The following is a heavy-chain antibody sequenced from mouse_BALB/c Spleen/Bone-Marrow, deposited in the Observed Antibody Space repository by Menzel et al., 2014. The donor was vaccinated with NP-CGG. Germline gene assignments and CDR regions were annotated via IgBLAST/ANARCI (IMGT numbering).Heavy chain of an antibody. CDR1: GYTFTSYW. V-gene: IGHV1S22*01. D-gene: IGHD2-1*01. J-gene: IGHJ1*01. CDR3: TRGDGNYWYFDV. CDR2: IYPGSGST. Sequence: LQQPGSELVWPGASVKLSCKASGYTFTSYWMHWVKQRHGQGLEWIGNIYPGSGSTNYDEKFKSKGTLTVDTSSSTAYMHLSRLTSEDSAVYYCTRGDGNYWYFDVWGAGTTVTVSS.